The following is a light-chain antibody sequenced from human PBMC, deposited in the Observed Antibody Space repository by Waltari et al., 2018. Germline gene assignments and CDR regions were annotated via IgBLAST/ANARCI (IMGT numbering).Light chain of an antibody. CDR1: SSDVGAYKY. V-gene: IGLV2-8*01. Sequence: QSALTQPPSASGSPGQSVTISCTGTSSDVGAYKYVSWYQQHPDKAPKLIIFEVSKRPSGVPDRCSGSKSGNTASLTVSGLQADDEADYYCSSYAGSINFYVFGTGTKVSVL. CDR3: SSYAGSINFYV. J-gene: IGLJ1*01. CDR2: EVS.